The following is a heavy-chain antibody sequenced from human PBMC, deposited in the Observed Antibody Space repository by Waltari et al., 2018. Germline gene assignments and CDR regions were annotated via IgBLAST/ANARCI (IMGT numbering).Heavy chain of an antibody. CDR1: GFTFGDYA. V-gene: IGHV3-49*04. CDR2: IRSKAYGGTT. Sequence: EVQLVESGGGLVQPGRSLRLSCTASGFTFGDYAMSWVRQAPGKGLGWVGFIRSKAYGGTTEYAASVKGRFTISRDDSKSIAYLQMNSLKTEDTAVYYCTRVRHKPRWGQGTLVTVSS. J-gene: IGHJ4*02. CDR3: TRVRHKPR. D-gene: IGHD2-21*01.